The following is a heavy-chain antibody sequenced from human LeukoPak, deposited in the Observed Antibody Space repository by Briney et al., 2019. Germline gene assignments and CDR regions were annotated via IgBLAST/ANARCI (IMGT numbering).Heavy chain of an antibody. CDR1: GFTFSGYG. D-gene: IGHD7-27*01. CDR3: ARDSRLGKDYFDY. J-gene: IGHJ4*02. V-gene: IGHV3-33*01. Sequence: PGGSLRLSCAASGFTFSGYGMHWVRQAPGKGLEWVAVIWYDGSNKYYADSVKGRFTISRDNSKNTLYLQMNSLRAEDTAVYYCARDSRLGKDYFDYWGQGTLVTVSS. CDR2: IWYDGSNK.